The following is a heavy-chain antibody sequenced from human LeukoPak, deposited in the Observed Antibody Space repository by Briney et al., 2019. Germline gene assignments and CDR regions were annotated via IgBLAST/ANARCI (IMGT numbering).Heavy chain of an antibody. CDR2: IYYSGST. CDR1: GYSISSNYY. Sequence: SETLSLTCSVSGYSISSNYYWVWIRQPPGKGLEWIGSIYYSGSTYYNPSLKSRVTISVDTSKNQFSLKLSSVTAADTAVYYCASKYCSSTSCTFFDYWGQGTLVTVSS. J-gene: IGHJ4*02. CDR3: ASKYCSSTSCTFFDY. V-gene: IGHV4-38-2*02. D-gene: IGHD2-2*01.